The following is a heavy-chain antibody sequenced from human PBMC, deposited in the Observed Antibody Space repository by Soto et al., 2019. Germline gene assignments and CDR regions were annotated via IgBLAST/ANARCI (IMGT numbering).Heavy chain of an antibody. CDR2: INHSGST. Sequence: QVQLQQLGAGLLKPSDTLSLTCAVYGGSFSGYYWCWIRQPPGKGLEWIGEINHSGSTNYNPSLKSRITISVDKSKNQFSRKLSSVAAADTAVYDGASSKVLVGMDVWGQGTTVTGSS. J-gene: IGHJ6*02. D-gene: IGHD2-8*01. CDR3: ASSKVLVGMDV. V-gene: IGHV4-34*01. CDR1: GGSFSGYY.